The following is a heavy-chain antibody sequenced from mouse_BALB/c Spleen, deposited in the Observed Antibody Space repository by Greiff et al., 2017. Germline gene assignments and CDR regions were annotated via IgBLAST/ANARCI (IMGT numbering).Heavy chain of an antibody. D-gene: IGHD2-1*01. Sequence: DVQLQESGPGLVKPSQSLSLTCTVTGYSITSDYAWNWIRQFPGNKLEWMGYISYSGSTSYNPSLKSRISITRDTSKNQFFLQLNSVTTEDTATYYCARTHGNYFYAMDYWGQGTSVTVSS. V-gene: IGHV3-2*02. CDR2: ISYSGST. CDR3: ARTHGNYFYAMDY. CDR1: GYSITSDYA. J-gene: IGHJ4*01.